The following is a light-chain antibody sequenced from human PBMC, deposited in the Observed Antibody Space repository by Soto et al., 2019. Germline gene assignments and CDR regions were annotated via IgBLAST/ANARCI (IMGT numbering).Light chain of an antibody. Sequence: EIVMTQSPATLSVSPGERATLSCRASQSVSSNLAWYQQKPGQTPKLLIYVASTRATGIPARFSGSGSGTEFTLTNSSLQSEDFAVYYCQQYNVWPLTFGGGTKAEFK. CDR2: VAS. J-gene: IGKJ4*01. CDR1: QSVSSN. V-gene: IGKV3-15*01. CDR3: QQYNVWPLT.